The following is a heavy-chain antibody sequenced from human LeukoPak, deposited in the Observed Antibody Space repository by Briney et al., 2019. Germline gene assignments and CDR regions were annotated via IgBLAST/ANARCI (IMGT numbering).Heavy chain of an antibody. J-gene: IGHJ5*02. V-gene: IGHV4-39*07. D-gene: IGHD6-19*01. CDR2: IYYSGST. Sequence: GSLRLSCAASGFTFSSYWMSWVRQAPGKGLEWIGRIYYSGSTYYNPSLKSRVTISVDPSKHQFSLKLSSVTAADTAVYYCARLESQWLVRRWFDPWGQGTLVTVSS. CDR1: GFTFSSYW. CDR3: ARLESQWLVRRWFDP.